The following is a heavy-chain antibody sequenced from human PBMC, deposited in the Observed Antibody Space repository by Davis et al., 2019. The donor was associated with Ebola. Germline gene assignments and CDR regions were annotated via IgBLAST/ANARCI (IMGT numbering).Heavy chain of an antibody. V-gene: IGHV3-53*01. Sequence: GESLKISCAASGFTVSSNYMSWVRQAPGKGLEWVSVIYSGGSTYYADSVKGRFTISRDNSKNTLYLQMNSLRAEDTAVYYCTTADGRLVRVDYWGQGTLVTVSS. J-gene: IGHJ4*02. CDR2: IYSGGST. CDR3: TTADGRLVRVDY. CDR1: GFTVSSNY. D-gene: IGHD6-19*01.